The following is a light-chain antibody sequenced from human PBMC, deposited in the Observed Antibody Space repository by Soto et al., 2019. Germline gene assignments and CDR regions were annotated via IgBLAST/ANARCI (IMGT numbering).Light chain of an antibody. J-gene: IGLJ2*01. Sequence: QSALTQPPSVSGAPGQRVTISCTGSSSNIGAGYDVHWYQQLPGKAPKVLIYGNTNRPSGVPDRFSGSKSCTSAALAITGLQAEDEADYYCQSYGSSLSGSGVFGGGTKLTVL. V-gene: IGLV1-40*01. CDR2: GNT. CDR3: QSYGSSLSGSGV. CDR1: SSNIGAGYD.